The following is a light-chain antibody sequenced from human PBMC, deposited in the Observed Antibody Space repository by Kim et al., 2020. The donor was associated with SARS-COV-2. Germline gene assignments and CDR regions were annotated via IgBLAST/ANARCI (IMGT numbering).Light chain of an antibody. CDR2: KAS. J-gene: IGKJ1*01. CDR1: QIIRSW. V-gene: IGKV1-5*03. CDR3: QQYNSYPWT. Sequence: DIQMTQSPSTLSASVGDRVTITCRASQIIRSWLAWYQQKPGKAPKLLIYKASSLESGVPSRFTGSGSGTEFTLTISSLQPDDFATYYCQQYNSYPWTFGQGTKVDIK.